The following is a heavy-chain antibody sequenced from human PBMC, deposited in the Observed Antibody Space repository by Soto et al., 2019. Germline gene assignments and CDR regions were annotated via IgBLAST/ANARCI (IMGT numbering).Heavy chain of an antibody. CDR1: GGTFSSYA. CDR2: IIPIFGTA. J-gene: IGHJ4*02. Sequence: QVQLVQSGAEVKKPGSSVKVSCKASGGTFSSYAISWVGQAPGQGLAWMGGIIPIFGTANYEQKFQGRVTITADESTSTAYMEXSSLXXXXXXXXYCARFSRGHHDDYWGQGNLV. CDR3: ARFSRGHHDDY. V-gene: IGHV1-69*01. D-gene: IGHD2-8*02.